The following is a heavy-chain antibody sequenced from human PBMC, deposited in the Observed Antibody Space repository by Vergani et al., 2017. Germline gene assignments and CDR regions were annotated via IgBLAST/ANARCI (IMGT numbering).Heavy chain of an antibody. Sequence: EVQLVESGGGLVQPGRSLRLSCAASGFTFDDYAMHWVRQPPGKGLEWVSGISWNSRSIGYADSVKGRFTISRDNARDSLYLQMNSLRAEDTAVYYCARDWDYGDYAYYYYYYGMDVWGQGTTVTVSS. CDR1: GFTFDDYA. CDR3: ARDWDYGDYAYYYYYYGMDV. D-gene: IGHD4-17*01. V-gene: IGHV3-9*01. CDR2: ISWNSRSI. J-gene: IGHJ6*02.